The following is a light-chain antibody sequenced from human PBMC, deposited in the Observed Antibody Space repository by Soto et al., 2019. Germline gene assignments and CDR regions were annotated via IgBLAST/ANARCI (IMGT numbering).Light chain of an antibody. J-gene: IGKJ1*01. CDR2: DAS. CDR3: QQYNSYPWT. V-gene: IGKV1-5*01. CDR1: QSISSW. Sequence: DIQMTQSPSTLSSSVGDKVTITCRASQSISSWLAWYKQEPGKAPKLLIYDASSLESGVPSRFSGSGSGTKFTLTTSSLQPDDVATYCCQQYNSYPWTFGQGTKV.